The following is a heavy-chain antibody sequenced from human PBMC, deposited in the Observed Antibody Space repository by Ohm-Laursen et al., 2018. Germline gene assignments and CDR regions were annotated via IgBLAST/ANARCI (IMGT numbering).Heavy chain of an antibody. CDR3: AQTWAEVGPRGEYFQH. CDR1: GFTFSNYA. Sequence: SLRLSCTASGFTFSNYAMSWVRQAPGKGLEFVSAISGSGLNTYYADSVKSRYTISRDNSKNTHYLQMNSLSAEDTAVYYCAQTWAEVGPRGEYFQHWGQGTLVTVS. CDR2: ISGSGLNT. D-gene: IGHD3/OR15-3a*01. J-gene: IGHJ1*01. V-gene: IGHV3-23*01.